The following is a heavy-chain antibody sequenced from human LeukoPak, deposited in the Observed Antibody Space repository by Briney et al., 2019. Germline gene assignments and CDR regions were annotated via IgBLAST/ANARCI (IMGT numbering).Heavy chain of an antibody. V-gene: IGHV3-30*03. CDR1: GFTFSSYG. Sequence: GGSLRLSCAASGFTFSSYGMHWVRQAPGKGLEWVAVISYDGSNKYYADSVKGRFTISRDLSKNTLYLQMSSLRAEDTARYFCTRSLPDYGMDVWGQGTTVTVSS. CDR2: ISYDGSNK. CDR3: TRSLPDYGMDV. J-gene: IGHJ6*02.